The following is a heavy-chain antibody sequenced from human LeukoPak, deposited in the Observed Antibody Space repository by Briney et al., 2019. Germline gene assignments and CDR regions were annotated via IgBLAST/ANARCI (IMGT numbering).Heavy chain of an antibody. CDR1: GFTFSNAW. J-gene: IGHJ4*02. CDR3: TKYEGIAVAGHFDY. CDR2: IKSKTDGGTT. Sequence: AGGSLRLSCAASGFTFSNAWMSWVRQAPGKGLEWVGRIKSKTDGGTTDYAAPVKGRFTISRDDSKNTLYLQMNSLKTEDTAVYYCTKYEGIAVAGHFDYWGQGTLVTVSS. V-gene: IGHV3-15*01. D-gene: IGHD6-19*01.